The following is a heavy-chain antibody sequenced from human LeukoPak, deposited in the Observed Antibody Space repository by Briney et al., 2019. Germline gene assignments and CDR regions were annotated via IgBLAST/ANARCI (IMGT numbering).Heavy chain of an antibody. D-gene: IGHD2-15*01. CDR1: GFSFYNYV. V-gene: IGHV3-23*01. J-gene: IGHJ4*02. CDR2: ISASGGTT. Sequence: QSGGSLRLSCAASGFSFYNYVMNWVRQAPGKGLEWVSSISASGGTTYYADSVKGRFTISRDNSNSTLYLQMNSLRAEDTAVYYCSKARPIFCSGGSCYFAYWGQGTLVTVSS. CDR3: SKARPIFCSGGSCYFAY.